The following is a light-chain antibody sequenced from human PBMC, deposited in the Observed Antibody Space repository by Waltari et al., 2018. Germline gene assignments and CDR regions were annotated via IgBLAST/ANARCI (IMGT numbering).Light chain of an antibody. J-gene: IGKJ2*01. V-gene: IGKV3-20*01. CDR3: QHYGSSSYT. CDR2: VES. Sequence: EIVLTQSPGTLSLSPGEIATLSCRASQSISSSYLAWYQKKPGQAPRLLIYVESIRATGIPDRFSGSGSGTDFTLTISRLEPEDFAVYYCQHYGSSSYTFGQGTKLEI. CDR1: QSISSSY.